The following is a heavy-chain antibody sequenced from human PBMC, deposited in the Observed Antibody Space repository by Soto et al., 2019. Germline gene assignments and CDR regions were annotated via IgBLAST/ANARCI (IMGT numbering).Heavy chain of an antibody. J-gene: IGHJ6*02. CDR3: ARDNPRSSGWEV. CDR2: ISSSSSTI. V-gene: IGHV3-48*02. CDR1: GFTLSSYS. Sequence: EVQLVESGGGLVQPGGSLRLSCEASGFTLSSYSMNWARQAPGQGLEWVSYISSSSSTIYYADSVKGRFTISRDNAKNSLYLQMNSLRDEDTAVYYCARDNPRSSGWEVWGRRTTGTVSS.